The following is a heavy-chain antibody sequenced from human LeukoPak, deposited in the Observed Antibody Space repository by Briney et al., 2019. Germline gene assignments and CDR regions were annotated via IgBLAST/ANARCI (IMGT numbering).Heavy chain of an antibody. V-gene: IGHV4-39*07. CDR3: ASGYSYGRGGWFDP. Sequence: SETLSLTCTVSGGSISSYYWGWIRQPPGKGLEWIGSIYYSGSTYYNPSLKSRVTISVDTSKNQFSLKLSSVTAADTAVYYCASGYSYGRGGWFDPWGQGTLVTVSS. CDR1: GGSISSYY. J-gene: IGHJ5*02. D-gene: IGHD5-18*01. CDR2: IYYSGST.